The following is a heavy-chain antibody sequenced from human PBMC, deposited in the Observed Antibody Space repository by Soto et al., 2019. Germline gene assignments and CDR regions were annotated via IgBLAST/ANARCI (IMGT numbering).Heavy chain of an antibody. D-gene: IGHD3-22*01. CDR3: ATRGRYYYDSSGFNWFDP. Sequence: SVKVSCKASGGTFSSYSISWVRQAPGQGLEWMGGIIPIFGTANYAQKFQGRVTITADESTSTAYMELSSLRSEDTAVYYCATRGRYYYDSSGFNWFDPWGQGTLVTVSS. J-gene: IGHJ5*02. CDR1: GGTFSSYS. CDR2: IIPIFGTA. V-gene: IGHV1-69*13.